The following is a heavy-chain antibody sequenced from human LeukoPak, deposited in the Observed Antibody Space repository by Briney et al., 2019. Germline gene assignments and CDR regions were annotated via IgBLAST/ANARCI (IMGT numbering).Heavy chain of an antibody. CDR1: GGTFSSYA. CDR3: ARDWDYYGSGSYSYYYYYGMDV. D-gene: IGHD3-10*01. Sequence: ASVTVSCKASGGTFSSYAISWVRQAPGQGLEWMGGIIPIFGTANYAQKFQGRVTITADESTSTAYMELSSLRSEDTAVYYCARDWDYYGSGSYSYYYYYGMDVWGQGTTVTVSS. J-gene: IGHJ6*02. CDR2: IIPIFGTA. V-gene: IGHV1-69*13.